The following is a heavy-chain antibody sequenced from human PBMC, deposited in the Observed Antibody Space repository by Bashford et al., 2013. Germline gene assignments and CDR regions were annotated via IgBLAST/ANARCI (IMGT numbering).Heavy chain of an antibody. Sequence: GSLRLSCAASGFTFSSYSMNWVRQAPGKGLEWVSSISSSSSYIYYADSVKGRFTISRDNAKNSLYLQMNSLRAEDTAVYYCARVRGVVIPFWFDPWGQGTLVTVSS. CDR1: GFTFSSYS. D-gene: IGHD4-23*01. J-gene: IGHJ5*02. V-gene: IGHV3-21*01. CDR3: ARVRGVVIPFWFDP. CDR2: ISSSSSYI.